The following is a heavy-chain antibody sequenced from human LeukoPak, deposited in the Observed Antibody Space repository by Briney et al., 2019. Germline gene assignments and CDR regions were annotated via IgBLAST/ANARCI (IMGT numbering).Heavy chain of an antibody. V-gene: IGHV3-30*18. CDR1: GFTFSSYG. CDR2: ISYDGSNK. Sequence: PGRSLRLSCAASGFTFSSYGMHWVRQAPGKGLEWVAVISYDGSNKYYADSVKGRFTISRDNSKNTLYLQMNSLRAEDTAVYYCAKDFRGYSYGPGSGFDYWGQGTLVTVSS. D-gene: IGHD5-18*01. J-gene: IGHJ4*02. CDR3: AKDFRGYSYGPGSGFDY.